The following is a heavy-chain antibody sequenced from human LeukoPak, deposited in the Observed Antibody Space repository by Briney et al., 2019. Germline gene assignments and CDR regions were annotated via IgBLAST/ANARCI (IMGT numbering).Heavy chain of an antibody. D-gene: IGHD3-10*01. CDR1: GGSTSSYY. CDR2: IYYSGST. Sequence: SETLSLTCTVSGGSTSSYYWSWIRQPPGKGLEWIGYIYYSGSTNDNPSLKSRVTISVDTSKNQFSLKLSSVTAADTAVYYCARISGSYYFQFDYWGQGTLVTVSS. V-gene: IGHV4-59*01. J-gene: IGHJ4*02. CDR3: ARISGSYYFQFDY.